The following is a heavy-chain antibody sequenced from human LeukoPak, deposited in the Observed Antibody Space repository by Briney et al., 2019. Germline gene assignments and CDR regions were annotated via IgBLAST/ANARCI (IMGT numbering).Heavy chain of an antibody. J-gene: IGHJ4*02. CDR1: GGSLSDYY. CDR2: ISQRGRT. Sequence: SETLSLTCAVYGGSLSDYYWGWIRQSPGRGLGWVGEISQRGRTYYNLSLKSRVTLSIDTSKNQFSLKVNSVTAAGPAVYCVAGDRGNGPFDHWGQGNLVTVSS. CDR3: AGDRGNGPFDH. V-gene: IGHV4-34*01. D-gene: IGHD4-23*01.